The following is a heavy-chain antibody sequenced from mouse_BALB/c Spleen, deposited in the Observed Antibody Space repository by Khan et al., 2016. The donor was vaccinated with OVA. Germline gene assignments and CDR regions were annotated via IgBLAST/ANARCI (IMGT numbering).Heavy chain of an antibody. CDR2: INSNGGST. Sequence: EVQLQESGGGLVQPGGSLKLSCAASGFTFSSYGMSWVRQTPDKRLELVATINSNGGSTYYPDSVKGRFTISRDNAQKTLYLQMSSLKSEDTAMYYCARMARTINWGQGTTLTVSS. CDR1: GFTFSSYG. V-gene: IGHV5-6-3*01. CDR3: ARMARTIN. J-gene: IGHJ2*01.